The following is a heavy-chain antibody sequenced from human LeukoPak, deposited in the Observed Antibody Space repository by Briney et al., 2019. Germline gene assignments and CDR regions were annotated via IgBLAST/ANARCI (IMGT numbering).Heavy chain of an antibody. D-gene: IGHD4-17*01. CDR1: GGSFSGYY. J-gene: IGHJ4*02. CDR2: IKHDGSDK. V-gene: IGHV3-7*01. Sequence: PSETLSLTCAVYGGSFSGYYWSWIRQPPGKGLEWVANIKHDGSDKYYVDSVKGRFTISRDNAKNSLYLQMNSLRAEDTAIYYCVNDYARQRGYWGQGTLVTVSS. CDR3: VNDYARQRGY.